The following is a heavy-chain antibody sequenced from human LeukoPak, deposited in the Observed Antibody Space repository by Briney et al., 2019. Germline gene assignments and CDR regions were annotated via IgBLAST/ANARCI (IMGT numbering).Heavy chain of an antibody. CDR2: INSDGYST. CDR1: GFTITPYW. CDR3: VRDNGFSLFAT. D-gene: IGHD5-18*01. J-gene: IGHJ5*02. Sequence: QTGGSLRLSCAASGFTITPYWMPWVRQVPGKELVWVSRINSDGYSTNYADSVKGRFTISRDNAKDTLYLQLNNLRADDTAVYYCVRDNGFSLFATWGPGTLVTVSS. V-gene: IGHV3-74*01.